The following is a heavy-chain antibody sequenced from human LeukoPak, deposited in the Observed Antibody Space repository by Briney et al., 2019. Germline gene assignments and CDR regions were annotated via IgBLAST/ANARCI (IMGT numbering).Heavy chain of an antibody. CDR1: GYTFTSYY. V-gene: IGHV1-46*01. CDR3: ARVGATEPPYYYYYMDV. CDR2: INPSGGST. D-gene: IGHD1-26*01. Sequence: ASVKVSCKASGYTFTSYYMHWMRQAPGQGPEWMGIINPSGGSTSYAQKFQGRVTMTRDTSTSTAYMELRSLRSDDTAVYYCARVGATEPPYYYYYMDVWGKGTTVTVSS. J-gene: IGHJ6*03.